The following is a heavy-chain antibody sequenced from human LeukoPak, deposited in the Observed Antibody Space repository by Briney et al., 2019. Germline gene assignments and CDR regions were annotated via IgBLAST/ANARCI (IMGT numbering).Heavy chain of an antibody. J-gene: IGHJ4*02. CDR2: IYYRGGT. CDR1: GDSNTDYY. CDR3: ARLYCSGGSCYHHFLDY. D-gene: IGHD2-15*01. Sequence: SETLSLTCTVSGDSNTDYYWSWIRQPPGKGLEWIGYIYYRGGTNYNPSLKSRVTISVDTSKNQFSLKLSSVTAADTAVYYCARLYCSGGSCYHHFLDYWGQGTLVTVSS. V-gene: IGHV4-59*08.